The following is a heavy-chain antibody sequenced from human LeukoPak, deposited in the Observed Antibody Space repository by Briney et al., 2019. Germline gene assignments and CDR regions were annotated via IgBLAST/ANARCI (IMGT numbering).Heavy chain of an antibody. V-gene: IGHV3-30-3*01. J-gene: IGHJ6*02. Sequence: GRSLRLSCAASGFTFSSYAMHWVRQAPGKGLKWVAVISYDGSNKYYADSVKGRFTTSRDNSKNTLYLQMNSLRAEDTAVYYCARGVVPGPGYGMDVWGQGTTVTVSS. D-gene: IGHD2-2*01. CDR1: GFTFSSYA. CDR2: ISYDGSNK. CDR3: ARGVVPGPGYGMDV.